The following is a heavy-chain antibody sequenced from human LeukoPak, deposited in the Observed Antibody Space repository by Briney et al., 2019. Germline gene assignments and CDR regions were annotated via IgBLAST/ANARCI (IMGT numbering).Heavy chain of an antibody. CDR1: GFTFSSYA. V-gene: IGHV3-30*04. J-gene: IGHJ6*03. Sequence: GGSLRLSCAASGFTFSSYAMHWVRQAPGKGLEWVAVISYDGSNKYYADSVKGRFTISRDNSKNTLYLQMNSLRAEDTAVYYCAKGYYYYMDVWAKGTTVTISS. CDR2: ISYDGSNK. CDR3: AKGYYYYMDV.